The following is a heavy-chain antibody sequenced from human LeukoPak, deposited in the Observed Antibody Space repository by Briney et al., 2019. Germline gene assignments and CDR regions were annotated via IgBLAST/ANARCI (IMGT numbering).Heavy chain of an antibody. J-gene: IGHJ4*02. CDR1: GFTFSSYW. CDR2: IKQDGSEK. V-gene: IGHV3-7*01. D-gene: IGHD5-12*01. Sequence: GGSLRLSCAASGFTFSSYWMSWVRQAAGKGLEWVASIKQDGSEKYYVDSVKGRFTISSDNAKNSLYLQMNSLRAEDTAVYYCAREYSGYVLGYFDYWGQGTLVTVSS. CDR3: AREYSGYVLGYFDY.